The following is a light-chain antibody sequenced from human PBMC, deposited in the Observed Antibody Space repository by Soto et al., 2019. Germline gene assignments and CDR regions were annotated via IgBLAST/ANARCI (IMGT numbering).Light chain of an antibody. V-gene: IGKV3-15*01. CDR2: GAS. CDR1: QSVSSN. Sequence: EIVMTQSPATLSVSPGERATLSCRASQSVSSNLACYQQKPGQAPRLLIYGASTRATGIPARFSGIGSGAEFTLTSSSLQSEDIAVYYCQQYNNWPLTFGGGTKVEIK. CDR3: QQYNNWPLT. J-gene: IGKJ4*01.